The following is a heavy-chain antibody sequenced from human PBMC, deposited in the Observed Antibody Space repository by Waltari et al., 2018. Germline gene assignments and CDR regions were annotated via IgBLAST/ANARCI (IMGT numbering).Heavy chain of an antibody. CDR1: GGSISNYY. V-gene: IGHV4-59*12. CDR3: ARDGGYSSGWYIDY. D-gene: IGHD6-19*01. CDR2: IYYSGST. J-gene: IGHJ4*02. Sequence: QVQLQESGPGLVKPSETLSLTCTVSGGSISNYYWSWIRQPPGKGLEWIGYIYYSGSTNYNPALKSRVTISVDTSKNQFSLQLNSVTPEDTAVYYCARDGGYSSGWYIDYWGQGTLVTVSS.